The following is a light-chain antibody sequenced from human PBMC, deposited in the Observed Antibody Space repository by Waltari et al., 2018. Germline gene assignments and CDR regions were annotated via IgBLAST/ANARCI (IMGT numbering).Light chain of an antibody. J-gene: IGKJ2*03. Sequence: DIQMTQFPSSLSAAVRDSVTITCRASENVNNYLNWYQQKPGKAPKLLIYKASTLQSGVPSRFSGSGSGTDYTFTISSLQSEDVATYYCQHGYGTPYSFGQGTKVEIK. CDR3: QHGYGTPYS. V-gene: IGKV1-39*01. CDR2: KAS. CDR1: ENVNNY.